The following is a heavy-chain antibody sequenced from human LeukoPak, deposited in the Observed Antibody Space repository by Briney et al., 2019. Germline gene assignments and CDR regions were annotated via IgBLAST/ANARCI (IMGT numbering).Heavy chain of an antibody. Sequence: GASVKVSCKASGYTFTSYDINWVRQATGQGLKWMGWMNPNSGNTGYAQKFQGRVTMTTDTSTSTAYMELRSLRSDDTAVYYCARDSGWTAFDYWGQGTLVTVSS. CDR2: MNPNSGNT. D-gene: IGHD6-19*01. CDR3: ARDSGWTAFDY. V-gene: IGHV1-8*01. J-gene: IGHJ4*02. CDR1: GYTFTSYD.